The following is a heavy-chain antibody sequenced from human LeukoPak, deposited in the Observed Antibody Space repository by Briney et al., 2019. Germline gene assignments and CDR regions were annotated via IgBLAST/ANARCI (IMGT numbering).Heavy chain of an antibody. J-gene: IGHJ4*02. CDR1: GFTFSSSG. Sequence: AGGSLRLSCAASGFTFSSSGMHWVRQAPGKGLEWVAFIRFDGSNKYYADSVKGRFTISRDNSKNTLYLQMNSLRAEDAAVYYCAKDYDFWSGYYPPTRGYFDYWGQGTLVTVSS. CDR3: AKDYDFWSGYYPPTRGYFDY. CDR2: IRFDGSNK. V-gene: IGHV3-30*02. D-gene: IGHD3-3*01.